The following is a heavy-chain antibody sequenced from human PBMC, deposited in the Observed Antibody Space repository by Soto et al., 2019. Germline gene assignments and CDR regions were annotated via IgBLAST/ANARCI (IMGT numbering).Heavy chain of an antibody. CDR1: GFTFSYYT. V-gene: IGHV3-23*01. Sequence: GGSLRLSCVASGFTFSYYTMSWVRQAPGKGLEWVSGISNSGDTIYYADSVKGRFTISRDNSKSTLYLQMNSLRAEDTALYYCAKGRSYYYYYGVDVWGQGTTVTVSS. J-gene: IGHJ6*02. CDR2: ISNSGDTI. CDR3: AKGRSYYYYYGVDV.